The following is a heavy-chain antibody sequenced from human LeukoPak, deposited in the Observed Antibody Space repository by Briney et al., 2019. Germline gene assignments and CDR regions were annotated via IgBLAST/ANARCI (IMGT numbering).Heavy chain of an antibody. J-gene: IGHJ4*02. CDR1: GGSISSSRYY. D-gene: IGHD4/OR15-4a*01. CDR3: ASAPLTSFDY. CDR2: IYYSGST. V-gene: IGHV4-39*01. Sequence: SETLSLTCTVSGGSISSSRYYWGWIRQPPGKGLEWIGSIYYSGSTYYNPSLKSRVTISVDTSKNQFSLKLSSVTAADTAVYYCASAPLTSFDYWGQGTLVTVSS.